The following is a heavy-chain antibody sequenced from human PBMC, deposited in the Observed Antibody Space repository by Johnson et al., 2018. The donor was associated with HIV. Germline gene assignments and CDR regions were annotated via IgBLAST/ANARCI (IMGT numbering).Heavy chain of an antibody. Sequence: VQLVESGGGVVQPGRSLRLSCAASGFTFSNAWMSWVRQAPGKGLEWVGRIKSKTDGGTTDYAAPVKGRFTISRDDSKNTLYLQMNSLRAEDTAVYYCARSRYDSSGYGIWGQGTMVTVSS. J-gene: IGHJ3*02. CDR3: ARSRYDSSGYGI. CDR2: IKSKTDGGTT. D-gene: IGHD3-22*01. V-gene: IGHV3-15*01. CDR1: GFTFSNAW.